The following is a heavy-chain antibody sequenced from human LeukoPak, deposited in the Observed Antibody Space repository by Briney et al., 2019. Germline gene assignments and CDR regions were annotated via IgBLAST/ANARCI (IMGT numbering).Heavy chain of an antibody. CDR3: ARQGYSYGFPWFDP. Sequence: SEILSLTCTVSGGSISSGSYYWSWIRQPAGKGLEWIGRIYTSGSTNYNPSLKSQVTISVDTSRNQFSLKLSSVTAADTAVYYCARQGYSYGFPWFDPWGQGTLVTASS. D-gene: IGHD5-18*01. V-gene: IGHV4-61*02. CDR1: GGSISSGSYY. J-gene: IGHJ5*02. CDR2: IYTSGST.